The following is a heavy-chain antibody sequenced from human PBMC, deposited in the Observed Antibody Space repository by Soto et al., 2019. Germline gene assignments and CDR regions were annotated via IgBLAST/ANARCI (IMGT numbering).Heavy chain of an antibody. V-gene: IGHV3-23*01. CDR3: AKLSFFFFQAEDGIRDTVPVSAFLLNRSSDL. CDR2: IRVSGVST. J-gene: IGHJ2*01. D-gene: IGHD2-15*01. Sequence: GKGLEWVSAIRVSGVSTYDADSVKGRFTISRDNSKNTLYLQLTILRAEETAVYYCAKLSFFFFQAEDGIRDTVPVSAFLLNRSSDL.